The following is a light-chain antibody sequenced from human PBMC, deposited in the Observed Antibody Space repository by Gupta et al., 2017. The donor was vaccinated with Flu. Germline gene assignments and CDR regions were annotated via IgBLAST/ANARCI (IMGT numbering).Light chain of an antibody. CDR2: DES. V-gene: IGKV1-33*01. Sequence: DIQMTQSPSSLSASVGDRVTITCQASQDISNYLNWYQQKPGKAPKLLIYDESNLETGVPSRFSGSGSGTDFTFTISSLQPEDIATYYCQQYDNLCSFGQGTKLEIK. CDR1: QDISNY. CDR3: QQYDNLCS. J-gene: IGKJ2*04.